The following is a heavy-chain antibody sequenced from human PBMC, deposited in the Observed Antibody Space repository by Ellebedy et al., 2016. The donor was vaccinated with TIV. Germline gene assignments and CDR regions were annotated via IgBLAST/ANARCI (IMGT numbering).Heavy chain of an antibody. CDR1: GGSISSYY. CDR3: ASRAIFGMGIDAFDI. J-gene: IGHJ3*02. V-gene: IGHV4-59*01. Sequence: SETLSLXXTVSGGSISSYYWSWIRQPPGKGLEWIGYIYYSGSTNYNPFLKSRVTISVDTSKNQFSLKLSSVTAADTAVYYCASRAIFGMGIDAFDIWGQGTMVTVSS. D-gene: IGHD3-3*01. CDR2: IYYSGST.